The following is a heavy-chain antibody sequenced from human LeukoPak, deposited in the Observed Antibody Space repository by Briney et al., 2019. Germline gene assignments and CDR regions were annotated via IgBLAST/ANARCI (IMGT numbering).Heavy chain of an antibody. D-gene: IGHD2-15*01. V-gene: IGHV3-30*18. CDR3: AKEYCSGGSCYSREFDY. J-gene: IGHJ4*02. CDR1: GFTFSSYG. CDR2: ISYDGSNK. Sequence: GGSLRLSCAASGFTFSSYGMHWVSQAPGKGLEWVALISYDGSNKYYADSVKGRFTISRDNSKNTLYLQMNSLRAEDTAVYYCAKEYCSGGSCYSREFDYWSQGTLVTVSS.